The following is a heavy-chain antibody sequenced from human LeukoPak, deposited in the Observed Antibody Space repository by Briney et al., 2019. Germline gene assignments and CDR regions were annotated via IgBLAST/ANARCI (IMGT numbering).Heavy chain of an antibody. CDR3: AAMPAPLGYDSSGPLEGTFDY. J-gene: IGHJ4*02. Sequence: PGATVKVSCKASGYTFTSYYMHWVRQAPGQGLEWVGIINPSGGSTSYAQKFQGRVTMTRDMSTSTVYMELSSLRSEDTAVYYCAAMPAPLGYDSSGPLEGTFDYWGQGTLVTVSS. CDR1: GYTFTSYY. V-gene: IGHV1-46*01. D-gene: IGHD3-22*01. CDR2: INPSGGST.